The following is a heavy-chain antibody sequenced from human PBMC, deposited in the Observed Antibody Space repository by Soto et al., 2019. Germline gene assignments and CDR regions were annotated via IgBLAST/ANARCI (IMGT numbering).Heavy chain of an antibody. D-gene: IGHD6-19*01. CDR3: AKDLYSSGWYNYFDP. V-gene: IGHV3-30*18. CDR2: ISHDGGAK. Sequence: QVQLVESGGGVVQPGRSLRLSCAASGFPFSTTGMHWVRQAPGKGLEWVAMISHDGGAKYYADSVKGRFTISRDDSKNTLYVQMNGLRREDTGVYYCAKDLYSSGWYNYFDPWGQGTLVTVSS. J-gene: IGHJ5*02. CDR1: GFPFSTTG.